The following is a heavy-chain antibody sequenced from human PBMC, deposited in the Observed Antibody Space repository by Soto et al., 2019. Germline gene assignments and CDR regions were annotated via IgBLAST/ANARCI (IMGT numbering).Heavy chain of an antibody. CDR2: IYYSGST. CDR1: GGSISSGGYY. V-gene: IGHV4-31*03. D-gene: IGHD3-9*01. J-gene: IGHJ5*02. CDR3: SSCLRYYDILGPIFFDP. Sequence: SETLSLTCTVSGGSISSGGYYWSWIRQHPGKGLEWIGYIYYSGSTYYNPSLKSRVTISVDTSKNQFSLKLSSVTAADTAVYYSSSCLRYYDILGPIFFDPWGQGTLVTVSS.